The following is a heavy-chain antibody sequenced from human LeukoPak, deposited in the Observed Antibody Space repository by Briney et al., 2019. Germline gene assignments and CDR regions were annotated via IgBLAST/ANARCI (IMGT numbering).Heavy chain of an antibody. CDR3: AKDRRYCSSTSCYSNAFDI. D-gene: IGHD2-2*01. CDR1: GLTFSSYA. J-gene: IGHJ3*02. CDR2: ISDSGAGT. Sequence: GGSLRLSCAASGLTFSSYAMTWVRQGPGKGLEWVSAISDSGAGTYYADSVKGRFTISRDNSKNTLYLQMNSLRAEDTAVYYCAKDRRYCSSTSCYSNAFDIWGQGTMVTVSS. V-gene: IGHV3-23*01.